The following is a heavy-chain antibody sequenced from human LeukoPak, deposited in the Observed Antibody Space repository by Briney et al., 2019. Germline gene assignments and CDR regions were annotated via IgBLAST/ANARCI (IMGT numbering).Heavy chain of an antibody. CDR1: GVSISSYY. J-gene: IGHJ4*02. D-gene: IGHD5-18*01. CDR2: IYYIGST. Sequence: PSETLSLTCTVSGVSISSYYWSWIRQPPGKGLEWIGYIYYIGSTNYNPSLKSRVTISVDTSKNQFSLKLSSVTAANTAVYYCARDRYIYGSEDRFDYWGQGTLVTASS. V-gene: IGHV4-59*01. CDR3: ARDRYIYGSEDRFDY.